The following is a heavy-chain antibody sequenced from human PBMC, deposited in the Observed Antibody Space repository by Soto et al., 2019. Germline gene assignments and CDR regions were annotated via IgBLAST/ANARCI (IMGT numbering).Heavy chain of an antibody. CDR3: ARGDVHWFDP. J-gene: IGHJ5*02. Sequence: ASVKVSCKASGYSFIGYYMLWVRQAPGQGLEWMRRINPKTGVADYAQRFQDRVTMTRDTSITTAYRELYSLRSDDTAVYYCARGDVHWFDPWGQGTLGTVAS. D-gene: IGHD2-21*02. CDR1: GYSFIGYY. V-gene: IGHV1-2*06. CDR2: INPKTGVA.